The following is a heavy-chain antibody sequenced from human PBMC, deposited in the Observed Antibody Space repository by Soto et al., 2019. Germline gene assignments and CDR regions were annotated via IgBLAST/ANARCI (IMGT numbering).Heavy chain of an antibody. Sequence: SETLSLTCTVSGGSISSSSYYWGWIRQPPGKGLEWIGSIYYSGSTYYNPSLKSRVTISVDTSKNQFSLKLSSVTAADTAVYYCARLYDYIWGSYRYLDYWGQGTLVTISS. CDR3: ARLYDYIWGSYRYLDY. CDR1: GGSISSSSYY. D-gene: IGHD3-16*02. J-gene: IGHJ4*02. CDR2: IYYSGST. V-gene: IGHV4-39*01.